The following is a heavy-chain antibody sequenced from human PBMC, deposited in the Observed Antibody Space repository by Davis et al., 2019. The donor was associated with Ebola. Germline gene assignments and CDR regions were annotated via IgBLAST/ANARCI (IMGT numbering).Heavy chain of an antibody. V-gene: IGHV1-69*10. Sequence: SVKVSCKASGGTFSSYAISWVRQAPGQGLEWMGGIIPILGIANYAQKFQGRVTITADESTSTAYMELSRLRSDDTAVYYCAREPVGYCSSTSCYPGAFDIWGQGTMVTVSS. CDR2: IIPILGIA. CDR3: AREPVGYCSSTSCYPGAFDI. D-gene: IGHD2-2*01. CDR1: GGTFSSYA. J-gene: IGHJ3*02.